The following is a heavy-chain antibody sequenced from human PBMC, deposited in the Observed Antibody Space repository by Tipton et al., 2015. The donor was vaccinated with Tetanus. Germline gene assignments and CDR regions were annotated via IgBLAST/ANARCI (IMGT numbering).Heavy chain of an antibody. J-gene: IGHJ6*02. CDR1: GFTFSMFS. V-gene: IGHV3-23*01. D-gene: IGHD3-22*01. CDR3: ARVVRDYYYGMDV. CDR2: ISTSGDST. Sequence: FLGLSCVASGFTFSMFSMNWVRQAPGKGLEWVSAISTSGDSTYYADSVKGRFTISRDNAKNTVYLQMNSLRAEDTAVYYCARVVRDYYYGMDVWGQGTTVTVSS.